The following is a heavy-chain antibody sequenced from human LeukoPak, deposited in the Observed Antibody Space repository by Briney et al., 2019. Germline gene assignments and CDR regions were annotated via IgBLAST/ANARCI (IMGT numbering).Heavy chain of an antibody. D-gene: IGHD2-2*01. Sequence: PGGSLTLSCVASGFTFSSYGMHWLRQAPGKGLEWVAIIWSDGSTKYYVGSVRGRFTISRDSSKSTLYLQMNSLRAEDTAVYYCARDAATSVGMPHYWGQGTVVTVSS. V-gene: IGHV3-33*01. CDR3: ARDAATSVGMPHY. CDR1: GFTFSSYG. CDR2: IWSDGSTK. J-gene: IGHJ4*02.